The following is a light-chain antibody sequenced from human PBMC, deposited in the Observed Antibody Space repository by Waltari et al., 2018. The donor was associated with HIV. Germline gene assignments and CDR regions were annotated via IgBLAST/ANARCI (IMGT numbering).Light chain of an antibody. CDR2: DDS. V-gene: IGLV3-21*02. J-gene: IGLJ2*01. CDR1: NIGSRS. CDR3: QVWDNTINHVI. Sequence: SYVLTQAPSVSVAPGQTARITCGGNNIGSRSVHWYQQKTGQSRVRVVVDDSDRPAGIPGRFSGFNSENTATLTISRVGAGDEADYYCQVWDNTINHVIFGGGTKLTVL.